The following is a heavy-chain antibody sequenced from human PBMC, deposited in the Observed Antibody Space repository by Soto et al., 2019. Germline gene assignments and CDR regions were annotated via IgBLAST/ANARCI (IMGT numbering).Heavy chain of an antibody. CDR3: AHKGGGDRILDY. V-gene: IGHV2-5*02. CDR2: IYWDDAK. CDR1: GFSLSASGVG. D-gene: IGHD3-16*01. J-gene: IGHJ4*02. Sequence: QITLKESGPTLVKPTQTLTLTCTFSGFSLSASGVGVGWIRQPPGKALEWLAIIYWDDAKHYSPSLKSSLTTTNDTSKNQVVLTRTNMDPVDTATYYCAHKGGGDRILDYWGQGTLVTVSS.